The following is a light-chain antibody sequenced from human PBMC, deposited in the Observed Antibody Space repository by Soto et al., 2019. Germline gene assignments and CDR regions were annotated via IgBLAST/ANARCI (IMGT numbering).Light chain of an antibody. CDR2: DAS. Sequence: EVVLTQSPATLSLSPGDRATLSCRASQSVGHALPWYQQTPGTAPRLLIHDASSRATGIPARFSGSGSETDFSLNISSLEPEDFAVYYCQQRGSWPPSITFRQGTLLEIK. V-gene: IGKV3-11*01. CDR3: QQRGSWPPSIT. J-gene: IGKJ5*01. CDR1: QSVGHA.